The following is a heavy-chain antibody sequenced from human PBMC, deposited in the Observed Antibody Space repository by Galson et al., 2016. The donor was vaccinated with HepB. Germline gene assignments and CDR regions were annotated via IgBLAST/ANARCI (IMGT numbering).Heavy chain of an antibody. J-gene: IGHJ4*02. CDR3: ARVPDYSPTFFDY. D-gene: IGHD3-9*01. Sequence: SLRLSCAASAFNIRKNYMSWVRQAPGQGLEWVSTIYSDTSTYYADSVKGRFTISRDNSKNNLYLQMNSLRAEDTAIYYCARVPDYSPTFFDYWGQGTLVTVSS. CDR1: AFNIRKNY. V-gene: IGHV3-53*01. CDR2: IYSDTST.